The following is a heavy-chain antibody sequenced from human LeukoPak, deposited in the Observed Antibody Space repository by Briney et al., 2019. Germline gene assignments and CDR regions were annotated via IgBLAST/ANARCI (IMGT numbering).Heavy chain of an antibody. CDR2: INPSGGST. D-gene: IGHD3-10*01. CDR1: GYTFTGYY. Sequence: ASVKVSCKASGYTFTGYYMHWVRQAPGQGLEWMGIINPSGGSTSYAQKFQGRVTMTRDMSTSTVYMELSSLRSEDTAVYYCARLRLYYYGSGSHHVLDYWGQGTLVTVSS. V-gene: IGHV1-46*01. CDR3: ARLRLYYYGSGSHHVLDY. J-gene: IGHJ4*02.